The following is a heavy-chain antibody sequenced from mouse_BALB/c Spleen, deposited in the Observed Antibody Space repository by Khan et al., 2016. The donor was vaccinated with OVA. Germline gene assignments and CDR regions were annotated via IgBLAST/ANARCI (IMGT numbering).Heavy chain of an antibody. D-gene: IGHD2-4*01. Sequence: VQLKQSGPGLVKPSLSLSLTCTVTGYSITSEYAWNWIRQFPGNKLEWMGYIDYSGNTRFNPSLKSRTSITRDTFKNQFFLQLNSVTAEDTATYYCARKDYYDYDTFPYWGQGTLVTVSA. J-gene: IGHJ3*01. CDR3: ARKDYYDYDTFPY. V-gene: IGHV3-2*02. CDR2: IDYSGNT. CDR1: GYSITSEYA.